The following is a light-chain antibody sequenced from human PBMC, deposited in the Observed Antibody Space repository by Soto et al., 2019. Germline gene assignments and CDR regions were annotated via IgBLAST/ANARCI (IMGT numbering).Light chain of an antibody. V-gene: IGLV2-8*01. Sequence: QSALTQPPSASGSPGQSVAISCTGTSSDVGGYSYVSWYQQHPGKAPKLMIYEVSKRPSGVPDRFSGSKSGNTASLTVSGLQAEDEADYYCSSYARNRGVLFGGGTKLTVL. CDR1: SSDVGGYSY. CDR3: SSYARNRGVL. CDR2: EVS. J-gene: IGLJ2*01.